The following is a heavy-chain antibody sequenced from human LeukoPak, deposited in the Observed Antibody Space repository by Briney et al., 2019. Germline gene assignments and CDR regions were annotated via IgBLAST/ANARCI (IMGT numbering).Heavy chain of an antibody. V-gene: IGHV3-15*01. CDR3: TTDTYSSSWLH. D-gene: IGHD6-13*01. Sequence: GGSLRLSCAASGFTFSNAWMSWVRQAPGKGLEWVGRIKIKTDGGTTDYAAPVKGRLNISRDDSKNTLYLQMNSLKTEDTAVYYCTTDTYSSSWLHWGQGTLVTVCS. CDR2: IKIKTDGGTT. CDR1: GFTFSNAW. J-gene: IGHJ4*02.